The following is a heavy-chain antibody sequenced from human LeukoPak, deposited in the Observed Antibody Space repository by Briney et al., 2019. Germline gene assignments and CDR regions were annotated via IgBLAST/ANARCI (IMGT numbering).Heavy chain of an antibody. J-gene: IGHJ4*02. CDR1: VYTFTGYY. CDR2: INPNSGGT. D-gene: IGHD6-19*01. CDR3: ARGVDQWPGKPFDY. Sequence: ASVKVSCKASVYTFTGYYMHWVRQAPGQGLAWMGWINPNSGGTNYAQKFQGRVTMTRDTSISTAYMELRRLRSDDTAVYYCARGVDQWPGKPFDYWGQGTLVTVSS. V-gene: IGHV1-2*02.